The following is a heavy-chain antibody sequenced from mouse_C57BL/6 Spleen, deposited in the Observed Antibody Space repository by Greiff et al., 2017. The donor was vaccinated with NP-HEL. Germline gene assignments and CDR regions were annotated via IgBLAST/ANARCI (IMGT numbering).Heavy chain of an antibody. D-gene: IGHD1-1*01. CDR1: GYTFTDYY. V-gene: IGHV1-19*01. J-gene: IGHJ1*03. Sequence: EVQLQQSGPVLVKPGASVKMSCKASGYTFTDYYMNWVKQSHGKSLEWIGVINPYNGGTSYNQKFKGKATLTVDKSSSTAYMELNSLTSEDSAVYYCARRDGSSPTDYFDVWGTGTTVTVSS. CDR2: INPYNGGT. CDR3: ARRDGSSPTDYFDV.